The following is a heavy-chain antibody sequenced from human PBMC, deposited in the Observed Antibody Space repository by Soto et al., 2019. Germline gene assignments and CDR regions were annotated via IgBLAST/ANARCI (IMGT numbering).Heavy chain of an antibody. CDR1: GFTFSSYA. CDR2: ISGSGGST. Sequence: PGGSLRLSCAASGFTFSSYAMSWVRQAPGKGLEWVSAISGSGGSTYYADSVKGRFTISRDNSKNTLYLQMNSLRAEDTAVYYCAKDRGIVVVVAATFYFQHWGQGTLVTVSS. V-gene: IGHV3-23*01. J-gene: IGHJ1*01. CDR3: AKDRGIVVVVAATFYFQH. D-gene: IGHD2-15*01.